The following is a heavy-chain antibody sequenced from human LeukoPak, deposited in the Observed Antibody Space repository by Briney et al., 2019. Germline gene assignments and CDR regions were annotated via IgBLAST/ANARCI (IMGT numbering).Heavy chain of an antibody. J-gene: IGHJ4*02. Sequence: GGSLRLSCAGSGFTFGGYGMHWFRQTPGKGLEWVAVIAYDGSRAFYADSVKGRFTISRDNSKNTMSVQMDGLRAEDTAVYYCTRYNNDHFDYWGQGTLVTVSS. D-gene: IGHD1-14*01. CDR3: TRYNNDHFDY. V-gene: IGHV3-33*01. CDR1: GFTFGGYG. CDR2: IAYDGSRA.